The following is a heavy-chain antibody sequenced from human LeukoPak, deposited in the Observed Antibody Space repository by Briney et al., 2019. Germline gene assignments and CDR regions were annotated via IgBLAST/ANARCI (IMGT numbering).Heavy chain of an antibody. CDR3: AKASRDFWSGYWVYYFDY. V-gene: IGHV3-23*01. D-gene: IGHD3-3*01. CDR1: GFTFSSYW. Sequence: GGSLRLSCAASGFTFSSYWMSWVRQAPGKGLEWVSGIDGSAGSTYYADSVKGRYTISRDNSKDTLYLQMHSLRADDTAVYYCAKASRDFWSGYWVYYFDYWGQGTLVTVSS. CDR2: IDGSAGST. J-gene: IGHJ4*02.